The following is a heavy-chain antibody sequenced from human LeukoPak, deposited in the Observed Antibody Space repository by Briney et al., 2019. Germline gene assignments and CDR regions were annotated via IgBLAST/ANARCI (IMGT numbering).Heavy chain of an antibody. J-gene: IGHJ3*02. D-gene: IGHD3-10*01. CDR3: ARGIQPPKYYGSGSDTFDI. V-gene: IGHV3-30*04. CDR2: VSKDGNTK. CDR1: GFTFNTYA. Sequence: PGGSLRLSYVASGFTFNTYAIHWVRQAPGKGLEWVAVVSKDGNTKYYADSEKGRFTISRDNSKSTVYLQMNSLRTEDTSVYYCARGIQPPKYYGSGSDTFDIWGQGTMVTVSS.